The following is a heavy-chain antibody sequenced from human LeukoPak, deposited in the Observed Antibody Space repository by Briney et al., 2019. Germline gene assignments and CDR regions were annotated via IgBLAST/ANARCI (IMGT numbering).Heavy chain of an antibody. V-gene: IGHV4-59*01. CDR2: ISYIGST. Sequence: SETLSLTCTVSGGSISNYYWSWIRQPPGKGLEWIGYISYIGSTKYNPSLKSRVTISEDTSKKQFSLKLSSVTAADAAVYYCAGSYHYYMDVWGKGTTVTVSS. CDR1: GGSISNYY. J-gene: IGHJ6*03. CDR3: AGSYHYYMDV.